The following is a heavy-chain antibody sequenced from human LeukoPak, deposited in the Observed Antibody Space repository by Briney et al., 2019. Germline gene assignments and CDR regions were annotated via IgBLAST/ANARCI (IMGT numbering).Heavy chain of an antibody. Sequence: SETLSLTCTVSGDSISDFYWTWIRQTPGERLEWIGFISSSGNSNYSPSLESRVSFSLDTSKSQFSLSLKSVTAADTAVYYCARVFRGAVTSNWFDPWGQGILVTVSS. CDR3: ARVFRGAVTSNWFDP. CDR2: ISSSGNS. D-gene: IGHD3-3*01. CDR1: GDSISDFY. J-gene: IGHJ5*02. V-gene: IGHV4-59*01.